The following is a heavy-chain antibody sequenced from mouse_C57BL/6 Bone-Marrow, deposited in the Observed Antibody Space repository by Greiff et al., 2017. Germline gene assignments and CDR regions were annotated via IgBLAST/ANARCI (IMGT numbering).Heavy chain of an antibody. V-gene: IGHV14-3*01. CDR1: GFNIKNTY. CDR3: ARDTLATVVAHFDY. CDR2: IDPANGNT. J-gene: IGHJ2*01. Sequence: VHVKQSVAELVRPGASVKLSCTASGFNIKNTYMHWVKQRPEQGLEWIGRIDPANGNTKYAPKFQGKATITADTSSNTAYLQLSSLTSEDTAIYYCARDTLATVVAHFDYWGQGTTLTVSS. D-gene: IGHD1-1*01.